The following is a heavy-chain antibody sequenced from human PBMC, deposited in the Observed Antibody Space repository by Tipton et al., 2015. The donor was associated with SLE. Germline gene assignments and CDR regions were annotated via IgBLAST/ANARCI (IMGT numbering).Heavy chain of an antibody. CDR2: IYASSGST. D-gene: IGHD3-16*01. J-gene: IGHJ3*02. Sequence: LRLSCSVSGGSISSNYWNWVRQPAGKGLEWIGRIYASSGSTNYNPSLESRFTFSVDTSRNQFSLSLASVTAADTAVYYCARGGWLRLGADDAFDIWGQGTMVTVSS. CDR1: GGSISSNY. CDR3: ARGGWLRLGADDAFDI. V-gene: IGHV4-4*07.